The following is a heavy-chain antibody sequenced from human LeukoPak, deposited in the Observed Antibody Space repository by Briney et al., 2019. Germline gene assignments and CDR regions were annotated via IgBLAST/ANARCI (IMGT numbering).Heavy chain of an antibody. CDR3: ARVTAVPAHFDY. J-gene: IGHJ4*02. Sequence: PSETLSLTCTVSGGSISSSNYYWGWIRQPAGKGLEWIGSIYYSGRTYYNPSLKSRVTISVDTSKNQFSLKVSSVTAADTAVFYCARVTAVPAHFDYWGQGSLVTVSS. CDR1: GGSISSSNYY. D-gene: IGHD2-2*01. CDR2: IYYSGRT. V-gene: IGHV4-39*01.